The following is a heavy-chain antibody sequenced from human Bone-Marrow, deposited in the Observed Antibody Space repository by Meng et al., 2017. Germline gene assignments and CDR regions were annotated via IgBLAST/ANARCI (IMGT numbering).Heavy chain of an antibody. D-gene: IGHD2-15*01. CDR3: ARGGSGGSYKPEFDY. Sequence: GGSLRLSCAASGFTFSSYEMNWVRQAPGKGLEWVPYISSSCSTIYYADAVKGRFTISRDNAKNSLYLQMNSLRAEDTAVYDCARGGSGGSYKPEFDYWGQETLVTVSS. CDR2: ISSSCSTI. V-gene: IGHV3-48*03. CDR1: GFTFSSYE. J-gene: IGHJ4*02.